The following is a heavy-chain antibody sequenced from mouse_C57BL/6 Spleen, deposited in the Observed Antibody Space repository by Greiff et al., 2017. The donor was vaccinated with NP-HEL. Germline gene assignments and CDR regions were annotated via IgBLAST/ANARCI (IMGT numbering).Heavy chain of an antibody. Sequence: DVKLVESGGGLVKPGGSLKLSCAASGFTFSSYAMSWVRQTPEKRLEWVATISDGGSYTYYPDNVKGRFTISRDNAKNNLYLQMSHLKSEDTAMYYCARGEAGTWGYWGQGTTLTVSS. CDR2: ISDGGSYT. D-gene: IGHD4-1*01. CDR3: ARGEAGTWGY. J-gene: IGHJ2*01. CDR1: GFTFSSYA. V-gene: IGHV5-4*03.